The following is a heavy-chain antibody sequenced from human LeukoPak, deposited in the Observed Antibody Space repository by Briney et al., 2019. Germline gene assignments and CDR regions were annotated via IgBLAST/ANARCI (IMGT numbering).Heavy chain of an antibody. J-gene: IGHJ6*03. CDR1: RFSFSNYA. CDR2: LSANDGST. CDR3: AKINTWSRYYMGV. D-gene: IGHD2-15*01. V-gene: IGHV3-23*01. Sequence: PGGSLRLSCAASRFSFSNYAMTWVRQAPGKGLEWVSTLSANDGSTYYADYVNGRFTISRDNSKNTLYLQMNNLRAEETAIYYCAKINTWSRYYMGVLGKGTTVTVSS.